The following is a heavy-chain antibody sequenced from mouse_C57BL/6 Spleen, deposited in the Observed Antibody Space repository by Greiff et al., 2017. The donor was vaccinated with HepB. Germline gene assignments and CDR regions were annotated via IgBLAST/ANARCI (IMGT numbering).Heavy chain of an antibody. CDR3: ARGTAQATGAY. D-gene: IGHD3-2*02. Sequence: VQLQQPGAEFVMPGASVKLSCKASGYTFTSYWMHWVKQRPGQGLEWIGEIDPSDSYTNYNQKFKGKSTLTVDKSSSTAYMQLSSLTSEDSAVYYCARGTAQATGAYWGQGTLVTVSA. V-gene: IGHV1-69*01. CDR2: IDPSDSYT. CDR1: GYTFTSYW. J-gene: IGHJ3*01.